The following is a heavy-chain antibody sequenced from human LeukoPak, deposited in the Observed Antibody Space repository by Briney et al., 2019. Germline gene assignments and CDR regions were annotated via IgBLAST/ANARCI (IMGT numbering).Heavy chain of an antibody. CDR3: AKPINSGSYYFDY. CDR2: ISYDGSNK. CDR1: GFTFDYYA. V-gene: IGHV3-30-3*02. J-gene: IGHJ4*02. Sequence: PGGSLRLSCAASGFTFDYYAIHWVRQAPGKGLEWVSVISYDGSNKYYADSVKGRFTISRDNSKNMLYLQMNTLRPEDTAVYYCAKPINSGSYYFDYWGQGTLVTVSS. D-gene: IGHD1-26*01.